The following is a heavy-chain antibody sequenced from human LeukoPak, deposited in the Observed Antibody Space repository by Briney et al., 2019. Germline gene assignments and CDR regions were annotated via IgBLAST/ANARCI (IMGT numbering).Heavy chain of an antibody. CDR3: AQYQLPSYYYYGMDV. CDR1: GGSFSGYY. J-gene: IGHJ6*02. CDR2: INHSGST. D-gene: IGHD2-2*01. Sequence: SETLSLTCAVYGGSFSGYYWSWIRQPPGKGLEWIGEINHSGSTNYNPSLKSRVTISVDTSKNQFSLKLSPVTAADTAVYYCAQYQLPSYYYYGMDVWGQGTTVTVSS. V-gene: IGHV4-34*01.